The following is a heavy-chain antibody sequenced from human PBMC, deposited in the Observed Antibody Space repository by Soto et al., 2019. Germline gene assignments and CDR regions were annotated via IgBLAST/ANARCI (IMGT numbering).Heavy chain of an antibody. J-gene: IGHJ3*02. Sequence: QITLKESGPTLVKPTQTLTLTCTFSGFSLSTSGVGVGWIRQPPGKALEWLALIYWDDDKRYSPSLKSRLTITKDTSKNQVVLTMTNRDPVDTATYYCAHRSIIYGDYGGGGNAFDIWGHGTMVTVSS. V-gene: IGHV2-5*02. D-gene: IGHD4-17*01. CDR3: AHRSIIYGDYGGGGNAFDI. CDR1: GFSLSTSGVG. CDR2: IYWDDDK.